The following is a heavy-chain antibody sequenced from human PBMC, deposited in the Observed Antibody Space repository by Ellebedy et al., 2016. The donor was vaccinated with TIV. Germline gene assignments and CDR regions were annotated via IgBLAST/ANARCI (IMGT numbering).Heavy chain of an antibody. J-gene: IGHJ4*02. CDR3: AKDRTPGDGYWVFDS. Sequence: GESLKISCAAPGFNFSPSAMAWVRPAPGKGLEWVSGIGGSGAAKYADSVKGRFTISRDNSKRTVDLQMRSVRAEETAVYFCAKDRTPGDGYWVFDSWGQGTMVSVSS. D-gene: IGHD2-21*02. V-gene: IGHV3-23*01. CDR1: GFNFSPSA. CDR2: IGGSGAA.